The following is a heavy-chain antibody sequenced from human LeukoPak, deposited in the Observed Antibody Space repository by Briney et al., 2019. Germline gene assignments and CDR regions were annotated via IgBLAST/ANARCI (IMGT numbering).Heavy chain of an antibody. CDR3: ARGPIGLSPWETRNYYFDY. CDR1: GYTFTSYY. D-gene: IGHD1-26*01. CDR2: INPSGGST. Sequence: ASVKVSCKASGYTFTSYYMHWVRQAPGQGLEWMGIINPSGGSTSYAQKFQGRVTMTRDTSTSTVCMELSSLRSEDTAVYYCARGPIGLSPWETRNYYFDYWGQGTLVTVSS. V-gene: IGHV1-46*01. J-gene: IGHJ4*02.